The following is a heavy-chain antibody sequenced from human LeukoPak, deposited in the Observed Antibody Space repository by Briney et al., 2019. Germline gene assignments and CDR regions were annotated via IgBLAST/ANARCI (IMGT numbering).Heavy chain of an antibody. D-gene: IGHD6-6*01. J-gene: IGHJ4*02. CDR1: GFTFSSYS. V-gene: IGHV3-21*01. CDR2: ISSSSSYI. Sequence: GGSLRLSCAASGFTFSSYSMNWVSQAPGKGLEWVSSISSSSSYIYYTDSVKGRFTISRDNAKNSLYLQMNSLRAEDTAVYYCARDGPYSSSVDYWGQGTLVTVSS. CDR3: ARDGPYSSSVDY.